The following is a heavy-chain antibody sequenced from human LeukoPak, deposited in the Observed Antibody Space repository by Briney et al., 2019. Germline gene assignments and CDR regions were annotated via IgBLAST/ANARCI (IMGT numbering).Heavy chain of an antibody. CDR1: GGSFSGYY. J-gene: IGHJ6*03. CDR2: ISHSGST. D-gene: IGHD2-21*02. Sequence: PSETLSLTCAVYGGSFSGYYWSWIRQPPGKGLEWIGEISHSGSTNYNPSLKSRVTISVDTSTNQFSLKLSSVTAADTAVYYCARRGAAYCGGDCRSYYYYYMDVWGKGTTVTVSS. V-gene: IGHV4-34*01. CDR3: ARRGAAYCGGDCRSYYYYYMDV.